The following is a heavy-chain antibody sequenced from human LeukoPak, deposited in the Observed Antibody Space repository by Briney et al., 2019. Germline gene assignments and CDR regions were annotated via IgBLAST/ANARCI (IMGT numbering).Heavy chain of an antibody. V-gene: IGHV3-30*15. J-gene: IGHJ4*02. CDR2: MSLDGSSI. Sequence: GGSLRLSCVASGFAFNTQATHWVRQAPGKGLEWLAVMSLDGSSIYYADSVRGRFTISRDNSKNTLFLQMSSLRVEDTAVYYCARDRGKLRYLDLWGQGTLLTVSS. D-gene: IGHD3-9*01. CDR3: ARDRGKLRYLDL. CDR1: GFAFNTQA.